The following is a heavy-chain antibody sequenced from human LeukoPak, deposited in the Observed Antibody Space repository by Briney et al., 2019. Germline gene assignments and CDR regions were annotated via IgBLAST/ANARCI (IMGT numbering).Heavy chain of an antibody. Sequence: GSSVKVSCKASGGTFSSYTISWVRQAPGQGLEWMERIIPILGIANYAQKFQGRVTITADKSTSTAYMELSSLRSEDTAVYYCARFQDYDFWSGYPPADYYYYMDVWGKGTTVTVS. D-gene: IGHD3-3*01. CDR3: ARFQDYDFWSGYPPADYYYYMDV. CDR1: GGTFSSYT. CDR2: IIPILGIA. V-gene: IGHV1-69*02. J-gene: IGHJ6*03.